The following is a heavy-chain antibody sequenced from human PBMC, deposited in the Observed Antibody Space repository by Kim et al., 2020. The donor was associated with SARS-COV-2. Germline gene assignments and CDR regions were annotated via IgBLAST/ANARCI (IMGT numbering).Heavy chain of an antibody. J-gene: IGHJ4*02. CDR1: GFTFDDYG. CDR2: INRNSDST. D-gene: IGHD3-16*01. CDR3: VRGYAGGPFDH. V-gene: IGHV3-20*01. Sequence: GGSLRLSCAASGFTFDDYGMSWVRQAPGKGLEWVSGINRNSDSTGYADSVKGRFTISRDNSKNSLFLQMNSPRAEDTAVYHCVRGYAGGPFDHWGQGTLV.